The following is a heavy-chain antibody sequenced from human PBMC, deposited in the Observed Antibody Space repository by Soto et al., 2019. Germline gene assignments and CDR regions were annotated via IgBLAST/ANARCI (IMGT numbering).Heavy chain of an antibody. J-gene: IGHJ5*02. CDR3: ARGQRFSDWFDP. CDR2: IYSSGST. CDR1: GGAISGYY. D-gene: IGHD3-3*01. Sequence: SVTMCLTCTVTGGAISGYYLTWMRQSAGGGLEWIGRIYSSGSTNYNPSLKSRVTISLDTSMNHFSLRLSSVTAADTAVYYCARGQRFSDWFDPWGQGTLVTVSS. V-gene: IGHV4-4*07.